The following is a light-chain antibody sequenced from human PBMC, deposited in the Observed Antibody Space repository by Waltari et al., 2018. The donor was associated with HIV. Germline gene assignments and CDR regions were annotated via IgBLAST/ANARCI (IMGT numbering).Light chain of an antibody. V-gene: IGKV4-1*01. CDR1: QSVLYRSSQKNY. Sequence: DIVMTQSPDSLAVSLGERATINCKSSQSVLYRSSQKNYLAWYQQKPGKPPKLLIYLTSTRHSGVPARFSGSGSGTDFTLTISSLQAEDVGVYFCQQAYTSPRTFGQGTKVEIK. J-gene: IGKJ1*01. CDR2: LTS. CDR3: QQAYTSPRT.